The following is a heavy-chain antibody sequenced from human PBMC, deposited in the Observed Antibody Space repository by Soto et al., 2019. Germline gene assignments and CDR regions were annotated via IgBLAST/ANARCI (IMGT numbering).Heavy chain of an antibody. V-gene: IGHV1-69*01. D-gene: IGHD1-26*01. CDR2: IIPIFGTA. CDR3: AREIVGATQGGWFDP. Sequence: QVQLVQSGAEVKKPGSSVKVSCKASGGTFSSYAISWVRQAPGQGLEWMGGIIPIFGTANYAKKFQGRVTITADESTSTADMELSSLRSEDTAVYYCAREIVGATQGGWFDPWGQGTLVTVSS. J-gene: IGHJ5*02. CDR1: GGTFSSYA.